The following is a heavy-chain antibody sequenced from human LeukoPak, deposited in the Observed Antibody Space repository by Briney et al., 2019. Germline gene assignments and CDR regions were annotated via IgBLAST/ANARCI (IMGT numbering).Heavy chain of an antibody. J-gene: IGHJ5*02. Sequence: NPSETLSLTCAVYGGSFSGYYWSWIRQPPGKGLECIGAINHSGSTNYNPSLKSRVTISVDTSKNQFSLKLSSVTAADTAVYYCARRKRSGCSSTSCLLNWFDPWGQGTLVTVSS. CDR3: ARRKRSGCSSTSCLLNWFDP. V-gene: IGHV4-34*01. D-gene: IGHD2-2*01. CDR2: INHSGST. CDR1: GGSFSGYY.